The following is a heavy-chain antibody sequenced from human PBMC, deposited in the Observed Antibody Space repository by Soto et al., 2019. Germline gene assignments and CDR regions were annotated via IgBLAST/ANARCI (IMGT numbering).Heavy chain of an antibody. CDR3: ARDRAYSGYVGFDY. CDR1: GGSISSYY. D-gene: IGHD5-12*01. J-gene: IGHJ4*02. CDR2: IYYSGST. V-gene: IGHV4-59*01. Sequence: QVQLQESGPGLVKPSETLSLTCTVSGGSISSYYWSWIRQPPGKGLEWIAYIYYSGSTTYNPSLKSRASMSVDTSRNQFSLKLSSVTAADTAVYFCARDRAYSGYVGFDYWGQGTLVTVSS.